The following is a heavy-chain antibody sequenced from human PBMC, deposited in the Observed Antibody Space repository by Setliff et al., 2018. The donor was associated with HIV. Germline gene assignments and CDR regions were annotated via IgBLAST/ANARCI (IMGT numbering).Heavy chain of an antibody. CDR2: ISSDGSVI. CDR1: GFTFSFYS. CDR3: ARDGSRQRPSGMAD. D-gene: IGHD2-15*01. Sequence: LSLTCAASGFTFSFYSMNWVRLAPGKGLEWVADISSDGSVINYAESVKGRFTISRDNGKNSVYLQMNSLRAEDTAIYYCARDGSRQRPSGMADWGQGTKVTVS. J-gene: IGHJ4*02. V-gene: IGHV3-48*01.